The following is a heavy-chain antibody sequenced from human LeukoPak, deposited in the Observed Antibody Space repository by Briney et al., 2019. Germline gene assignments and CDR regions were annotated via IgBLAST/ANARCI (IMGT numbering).Heavy chain of an antibody. V-gene: IGHV1-2*02. CDR3: ARDRGSRWYVDY. CDR1: RDIFTSYY. D-gene: IGHD6-13*01. Sequence: ASVHVSCQPSRDIFTSYYIHLVRQAPGPGLEWMGWINPGSGGTKYAQKLQGRVTMTSDTSISTAYMELTGLRADDAAVYYCARDRGSRWYVDYWGQGTLVTVSS. J-gene: IGHJ4*02. CDR2: INPGSGGT.